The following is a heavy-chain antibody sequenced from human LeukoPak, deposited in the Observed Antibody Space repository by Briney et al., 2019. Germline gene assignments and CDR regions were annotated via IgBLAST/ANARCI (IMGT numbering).Heavy chain of an antibody. D-gene: IGHD6-13*01. J-gene: IGHJ4*02. CDR2: ISSSSSYI. Sequence: GGSLRLSCAASGFTFSSYSMNWVRQAPGKGLEWVSSISSSSSYIYYADSVKGRFTISRDNSKNTLYLQMNSLRAEDTAVYYCAKGVAAAGTNYFDYWGQGTLVTVSS. V-gene: IGHV3-21*04. CDR3: AKGVAAAGTNYFDY. CDR1: GFTFSSYS.